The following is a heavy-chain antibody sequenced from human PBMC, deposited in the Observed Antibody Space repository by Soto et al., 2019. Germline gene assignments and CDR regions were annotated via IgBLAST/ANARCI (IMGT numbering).Heavy chain of an antibody. CDR1: GYTFTIYG. V-gene: IGHV1-18*01. CDR3: ARALGYSGYAGMDV. D-gene: IGHD5-12*01. Sequence: QVQLVQSGGEVKKPGASVKVSCKASGYTFTIYGINWVRQAPGQGLEWMGWTSPDNGNTNYAQKLQGRVTMTTDTCTSTAYMELRSLRSDDTAVYYCARALGYSGYAGMDVWGQGTTVTVSS. CDR2: TSPDNGNT. J-gene: IGHJ6*02.